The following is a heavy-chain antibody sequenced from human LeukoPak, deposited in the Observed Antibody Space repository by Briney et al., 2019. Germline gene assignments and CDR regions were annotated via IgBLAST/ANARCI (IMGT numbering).Heavy chain of an antibody. V-gene: IGHV1-18*04. D-gene: IGHD3-16*01. CDR1: GYIFTSNS. CDR3: ARGEFYYDL. CDR2: ISTFNGYT. J-gene: IGHJ4*02. Sequence: ASVKVSCKPSGYIFTSNSISWVRQAPGQGLEWMGWISTFNGYTNYAKNLQSRVTMTRDTSTRTVYMEMRNMRSDDTAVYYCARGEFYYDLWGQGTLVTVSS.